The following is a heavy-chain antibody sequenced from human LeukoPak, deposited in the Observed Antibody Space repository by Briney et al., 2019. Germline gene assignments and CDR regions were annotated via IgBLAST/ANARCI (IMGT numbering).Heavy chain of an antibody. CDR2: ISYGGSAK. Sequence: GGSLRLSCSASGFTFSNYAMHWVRQAPGKGLEWVALISYGGSAKFYADSVKGRLTISRDNSKSTLDLQMNSLRTEDTAVYYCARVRDQRVYYFDYWGQGSLVTVSS. CDR1: GFTFSNYA. J-gene: IGHJ4*02. D-gene: IGHD6-6*01. CDR3: ARVRDQRVYYFDY. V-gene: IGHV3-30*04.